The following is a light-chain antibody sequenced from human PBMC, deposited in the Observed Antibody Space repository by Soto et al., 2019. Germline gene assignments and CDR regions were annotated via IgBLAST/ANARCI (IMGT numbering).Light chain of an antibody. V-gene: IGKV3-11*01. CDR1: QSVSSY. CDR2: DAS. CDR3: QQRSNWPRT. Sequence: EIVLTQSPATLSLSPGERAILSCRASQSVSSYVAWYQQKPGQAPRLLIYDASDRATGIPARFSGSGSATDFTLTISSLEPEDFAVYYCQQRSNWPRTFGQGTQVEIK. J-gene: IGKJ1*01.